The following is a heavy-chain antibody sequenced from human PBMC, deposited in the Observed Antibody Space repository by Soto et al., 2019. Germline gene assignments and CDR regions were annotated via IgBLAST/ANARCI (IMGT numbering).Heavy chain of an antibody. V-gene: IGHV3-74*01. J-gene: IGHJ4*02. CDR3: AREQGSYSIDY. Sequence: PGGSLRLSCAASGFTFSSYLMHGGRQAPGKGLVWVSRINSDGTSTNYADSVKGRFTISRDNAKNTLYLQMNSLRAEDTAIYYCAREQGSYSIDYWGQGTLVTVSS. CDR1: GFTFSSYL. D-gene: IGHD1-26*01. CDR2: INSDGTST.